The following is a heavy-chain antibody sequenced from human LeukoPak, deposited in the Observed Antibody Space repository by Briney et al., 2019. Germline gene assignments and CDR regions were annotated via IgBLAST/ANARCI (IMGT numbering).Heavy chain of an antibody. CDR1: GYTFTAYY. J-gene: IGHJ4*02. CDR3: ARGPAYSQYCANGVCYFLDH. V-gene: IGHV1-2*02. CDR2: INPISGGT. Sequence: VASVKVSCKASGYTFTAYYMHWVRQAPGQGLEWMGWINPISGGTKYVQNFQGRVTMTRDTSISTAYMELSGLRSDDTALYDCARGPAYSQYCANGVCYFLDHWGQGALVTVSS. D-gene: IGHD2-8*01.